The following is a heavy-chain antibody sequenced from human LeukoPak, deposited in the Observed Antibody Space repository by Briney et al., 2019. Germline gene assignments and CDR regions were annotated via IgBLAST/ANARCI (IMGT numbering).Heavy chain of an antibody. CDR2: INPNSGGT. CDR3: ARGRNVLRYFDWHGANWFDP. Sequence: ASVPVSCKASGYTFTGYYMHWVRQAPGKGLEWMGWINPNSGGTNYAQKFQGWVTMTRDTSISTAYMELSRLRSDDTAVYYCARGRNVLRYFDWHGANWFDPWGQGTLVTVSS. CDR1: GYTFTGYY. V-gene: IGHV1-2*04. J-gene: IGHJ5*02. D-gene: IGHD3-9*01.